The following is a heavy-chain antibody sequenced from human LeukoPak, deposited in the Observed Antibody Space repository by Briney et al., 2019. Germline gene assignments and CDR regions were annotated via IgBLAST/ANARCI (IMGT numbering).Heavy chain of an antibody. J-gene: IGHJ6*04. V-gene: IGHV3-20*04. Sequence: GGSLRLSCAASGFTFDDYGMSWVRQAPGKGLEWVSGINWNGGSTGYADSVKGRFTISRDNAKNSLYLQMNSLRAEDTAGYYCAELGITMIGGVWGKGTTVTISS. CDR2: INWNGGST. CDR3: AELGITMIGGV. D-gene: IGHD3-10*02. CDR1: GFTFDDYG.